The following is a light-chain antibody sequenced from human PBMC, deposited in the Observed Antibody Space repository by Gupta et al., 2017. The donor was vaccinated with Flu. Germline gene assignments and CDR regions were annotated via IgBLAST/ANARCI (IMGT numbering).Light chain of an antibody. CDR1: SSDVGDYHY. J-gene: IGLJ1*01. CDR2: DVN. V-gene: IGLV2-11*01. CDR3: CSHAGRDSYV. Sequence: QSALTQPRSVSGSPGQSVTISCTGTSSDVGDYHYVSWYQHYPGKAPRLIIYDVNQRPSGVPGRFSGSKSGNTASLTISGLQAEEEADYYGCSHAGRDSYVFGTGTTVTGL.